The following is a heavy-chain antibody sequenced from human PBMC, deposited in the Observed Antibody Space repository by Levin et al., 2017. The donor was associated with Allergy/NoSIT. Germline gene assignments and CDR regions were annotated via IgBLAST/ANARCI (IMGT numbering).Heavy chain of an antibody. D-gene: IGHD6-13*01. CDR3: AKGGRSGIAAAGPLYFDY. V-gene: IGHV3-23*01. CDR1: GFTFSSYA. CDR2: ISGSGGST. Sequence: LSLTCAASGFTFSSYAMSWVRQAPGKGLEWVSAISGSGGSTYYADSVKGRFTISRDNSKNTLYLQMNSLRAEDTAVYYCAKGGRSGIAAAGPLYFDYWGQGTLVTVSS. J-gene: IGHJ4*02.